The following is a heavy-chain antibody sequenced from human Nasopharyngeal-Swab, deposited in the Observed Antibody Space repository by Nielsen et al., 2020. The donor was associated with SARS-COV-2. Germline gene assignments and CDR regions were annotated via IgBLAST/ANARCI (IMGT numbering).Heavy chain of an antibody. Sequence: GESLKISCTTSGFTFGDYAMSWFRQAPGKGLEWVSYISSSGSTIYYADSVKGRFTISRDNAKNSLYLQMNSLRAEDTAVYYCARGKAAAGYYFDYWGQGTLVTVSS. V-gene: IGHV3-11*01. D-gene: IGHD6-13*01. CDR1: GFTFGDYA. CDR3: ARGKAAAGYYFDY. CDR2: ISSSGSTI. J-gene: IGHJ4*02.